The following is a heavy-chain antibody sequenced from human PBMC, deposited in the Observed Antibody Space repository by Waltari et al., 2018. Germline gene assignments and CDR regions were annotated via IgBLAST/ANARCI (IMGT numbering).Heavy chain of an antibody. CDR2: ISGSGDNT. Sequence: EVQLLESGGGLVQPGGSLRLSCAASGFAFRNYDMTGVRQAPGKGLEWVSSISGSGDNTYYADSVKGRFTVSRDNSKNTLFLQMNSLRAEDRAVYFCAKDLTITMVQGVIPYYGMDVWGQGTTVTVSS. V-gene: IGHV3-23*01. D-gene: IGHD3-10*01. CDR3: AKDLTITMVQGVIPYYGMDV. J-gene: IGHJ6*02. CDR1: GFAFRNYD.